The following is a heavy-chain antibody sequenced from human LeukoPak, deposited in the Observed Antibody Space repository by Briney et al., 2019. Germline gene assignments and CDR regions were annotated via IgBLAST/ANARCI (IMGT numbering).Heavy chain of an antibody. CDR3: AREEANNWFDP. CDR1: GYTFTSYD. V-gene: IGHV1-8*01. Sequence: ASVKVSCKASGYTFTSYDINWVRPATGQGLEWMGWMNPNSGNTGYAQKFQGRVTMTRNTSISTAYMELSRLRSDDTAVYYCAREEANNWFDPWGQGTLVTVSS. CDR2: MNPNSGNT. J-gene: IGHJ5*02.